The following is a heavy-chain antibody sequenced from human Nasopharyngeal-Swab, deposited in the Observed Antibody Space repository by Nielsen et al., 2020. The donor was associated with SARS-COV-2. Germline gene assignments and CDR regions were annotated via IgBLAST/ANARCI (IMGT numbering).Heavy chain of an antibody. CDR2: ISSSSSYI. V-gene: IGHV3-21*01. Sequence: GGSLRLSCAASGFTFSSYSMNWVRQAPGKGPEWVSSISSSSSYIYYADSVKGRFTISRDNAKNSLYLQMNSLRAEDTAVYYCARSLHYDFWSGYWDFPPFDYWGQGTLVTVSS. J-gene: IGHJ4*02. D-gene: IGHD3-3*01. CDR3: ARSLHYDFWSGYWDFPPFDY. CDR1: GFTFSSYS.